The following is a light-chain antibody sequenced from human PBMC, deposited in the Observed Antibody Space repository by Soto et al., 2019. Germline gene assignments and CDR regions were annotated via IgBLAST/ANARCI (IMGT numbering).Light chain of an antibody. CDR3: ATWDSSLNVVL. Sequence: QSVLTQPPSVSAAPGEKVTISCSGSTSNIGSHYVSWYQQFPRTAPKLLTYDDDRRPSGMPDRFSGSKSGTSATLGITGLQTGDEADYYCATWDSSLNVVLFGGGTKLTVL. CDR2: DDD. CDR1: TSNIGSHY. V-gene: IGLV1-51*01. J-gene: IGLJ2*01.